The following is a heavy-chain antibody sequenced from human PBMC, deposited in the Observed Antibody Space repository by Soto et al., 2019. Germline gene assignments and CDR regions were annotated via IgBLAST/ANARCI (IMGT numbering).Heavy chain of an antibody. D-gene: IGHD3-16*01. CDR2: TSYDGSGK. CDR3: ARWGTTGGLDV. J-gene: IGHJ1*01. CDR1: GSTSRSNF. Sequence: QVQLVESGGALFHPGPPLDSPWVESGSTSRSNFIHWFRQAPGKGLEWVALTSYDGSGKYYGDPVRGRFTISRDNSRNTVDLQMDSLRLEDTALYYCARWGTTGGLDVWGQGTLVSVSS. V-gene: IGHV3-30*19.